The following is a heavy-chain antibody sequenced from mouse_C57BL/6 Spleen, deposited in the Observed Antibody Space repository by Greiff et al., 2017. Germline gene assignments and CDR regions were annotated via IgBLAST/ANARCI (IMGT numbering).Heavy chain of an antibody. CDR2: ISDGGSYT. V-gene: IGHV5-4*01. Sequence: EVQLVESGGGLVTPGGSLKLSCAASGFSFSSYAMTWVRQTPGKRLEWVVTISDGGSYTYYPGNVKGRFTITRDKAKNNLYLQMNHLKSEDTAMYYCAREFYEGYFDYWGQGTTLTVSS. CDR3: AREFYEGYFDY. CDR1: GFSFSSYA. J-gene: IGHJ2*01. D-gene: IGHD2-3*01.